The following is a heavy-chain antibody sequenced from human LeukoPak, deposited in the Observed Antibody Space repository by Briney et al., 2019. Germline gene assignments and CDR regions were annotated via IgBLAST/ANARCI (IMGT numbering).Heavy chain of an antibody. CDR3: ARGHFYGSVPDSWFDP. CDR1: GFTFSSYA. Sequence: GGSLRLSCAASGFTFSSYAMYWVRQAPGKGLEWVAVISYDGSNKYYADSVKGRFTISRDKSKNTVYLQMNSLRAEDTAVYYRARGHFYGSVPDSWFDPWGQGTLVTVSS. D-gene: IGHD3-10*01. V-gene: IGHV3-30-3*01. J-gene: IGHJ5*02. CDR2: ISYDGSNK.